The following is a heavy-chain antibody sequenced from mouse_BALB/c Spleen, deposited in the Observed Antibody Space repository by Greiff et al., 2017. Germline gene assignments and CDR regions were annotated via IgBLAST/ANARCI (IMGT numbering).Heavy chain of an antibody. CDR1: GFTFTDYY. D-gene: IGHD2-14*01. CDR2: IRNKANGYTT. CDR3: ARVSYYRYFDY. J-gene: IGHJ2*01. Sequence: EVKVVESGGGLVQPGGSLRLSCATSGFTFTDYYMSWVRQPPGKALEWLGFIRNKANGYTTEYSASVKGRFTISRDNSQSILYLQMNTLRAEDSATYYCARVSYYRYFDYWGQGTTLTVSS. V-gene: IGHV7-3*02.